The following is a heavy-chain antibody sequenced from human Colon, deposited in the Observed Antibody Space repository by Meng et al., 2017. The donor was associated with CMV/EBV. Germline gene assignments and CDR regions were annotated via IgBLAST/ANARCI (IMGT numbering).Heavy chain of an antibody. V-gene: IGHV2-5*01. D-gene: IGHD3-3*01. Sequence: FSGFYLNTSTVAGGWFRQHPGKALEWIALFYWNDDQRYSPSLRNRLTLTKETSKNQLVLTMTNMDPVDTSTYFCAHRRTIFGGFDPWGQGSLVTVSS. CDR2: FYWNDDQ. CDR3: AHRRTIFGGFDP. CDR1: GFYLNTSTVA. J-gene: IGHJ5*02.